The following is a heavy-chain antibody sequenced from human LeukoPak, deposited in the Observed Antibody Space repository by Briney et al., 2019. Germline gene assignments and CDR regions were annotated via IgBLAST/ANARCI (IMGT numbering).Heavy chain of an antibody. CDR3: ARGEYSSSWTGGAFDI. J-gene: IGHJ3*02. D-gene: IGHD6-13*01. CDR2: IYYSGST. CDR1: GGSISSSSYY. Sequence: SETLSLTCTVSGGSISSSSYYWGWIRQPPGKGLEWIGSIYYSGSTYYNPSLKSRVTISVDTSKNQFSLKLSSVTAADTAVYYCARGEYSSSWTGGAFDIWGQGTMVTVSS. V-gene: IGHV4-39*07.